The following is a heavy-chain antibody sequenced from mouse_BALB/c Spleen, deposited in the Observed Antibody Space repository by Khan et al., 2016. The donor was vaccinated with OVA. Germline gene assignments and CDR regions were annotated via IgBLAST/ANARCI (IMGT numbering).Heavy chain of an antibody. CDR1: GYTFISYW. D-gene: IGHD2-1*01. J-gene: IGHJ3*01. CDR3: ARRGLYGIFVY. CDR2: INPSTDYT. V-gene: IGHV1-7*01. Sequence: QVQLQQSGTELAKPGASVKMSCKASGYTFISYWMHWVKQRPGQGLEWIGYINPSTDYTEYNQKFKDKATLTTDKSSNTASMQLSSRTSEDSAVYYGARRGLYGIFVYWGQGTRLTVSA.